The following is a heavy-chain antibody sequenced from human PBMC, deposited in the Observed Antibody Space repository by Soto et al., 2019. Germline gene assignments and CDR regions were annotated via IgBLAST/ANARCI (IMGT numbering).Heavy chain of an antibody. CDR2: IIPMFGTA. V-gene: IGHV1-69*12. CDR1: GGTFSSYA. J-gene: IGHJ6*02. CDR3: AARFHWGPYNYYYGMDV. Sequence: QVQLVQSGAEVKKPGSSVKVSCKASGGTFSSYAISWVRQAPGQGLEWMGGIIPMFGTADYAQKFQGRVTITADESTSTAYMELSSLRSEDTAVYYCAARFHWGPYNYYYGMDVWGQGTTVTVSS. D-gene: IGHD7-27*01.